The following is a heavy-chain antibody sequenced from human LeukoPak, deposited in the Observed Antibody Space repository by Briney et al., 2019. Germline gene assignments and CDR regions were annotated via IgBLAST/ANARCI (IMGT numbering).Heavy chain of an antibody. D-gene: IGHD2-15*01. V-gene: IGHV4-59*01. CDR2: IYYSGST. Sequence: SETLSLTCTVSGGSISSYYWSWIRQPPGKGQEWIGYIYYSGSTNYNPSLKSRVTISVDTSKNQFSLKLSSVTAADTAVYYCARGDCSGGSCYHGYWGQGTLVTVSS. CDR1: GGSISSYY. J-gene: IGHJ4*02. CDR3: ARGDCSGGSCYHGY.